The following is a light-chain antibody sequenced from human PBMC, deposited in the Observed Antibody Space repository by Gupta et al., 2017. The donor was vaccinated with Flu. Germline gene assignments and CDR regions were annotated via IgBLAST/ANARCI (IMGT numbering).Light chain of an antibody. CDR1: QYVSGS. CDR3: QQADSFPIT. CDR2: AAY. Sequence: DIQMTQSPSSVCASVGDRVTITCRASQYVSGSLAWYQQKPGKAPKLLMYAAYSLERGVPSRFSGAGSGTDFTLTIHSLQPEDFATYYCQQADSFPITFGQGTRLETK. V-gene: IGKV1-12*01. J-gene: IGKJ5*01.